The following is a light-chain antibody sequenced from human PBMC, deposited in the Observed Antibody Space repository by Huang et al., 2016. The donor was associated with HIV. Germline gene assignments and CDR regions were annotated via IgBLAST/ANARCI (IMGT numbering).Light chain of an antibody. CDR3: QHYNIWPYT. J-gene: IGKJ2*01. Sequence: EIVMTQSPATLSVSLGERATLSCRASQSVSSNLAWYQLKPGQAPRLLIYGASTRVTGIPARFSGSGSGTEFTLTISSLHSEDCAVYYCQHYNIWPYTFGQGTKLEIK. V-gene: IGKV3-15*01. CDR1: QSVSSN. CDR2: GAS.